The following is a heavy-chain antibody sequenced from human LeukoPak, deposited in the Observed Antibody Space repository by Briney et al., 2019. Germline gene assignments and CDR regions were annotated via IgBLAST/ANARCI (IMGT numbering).Heavy chain of an antibody. CDR1: GFTFSSYG. V-gene: IGHV3-30*18. CDR3: AKDRRRLYGSGGYYFDY. J-gene: IGHJ4*02. Sequence: GGSLRLSCAASGFTFSSYGMHWVRQAPGKGLEWVAVISYDGSNKYYADSVKSRFTISRDNSKNTLYLQMNSLRAEDTAVYYCAKDRRRLYGSGGYYFDYWGQGTLVTVSS. D-gene: IGHD3-10*01. CDR2: ISYDGSNK.